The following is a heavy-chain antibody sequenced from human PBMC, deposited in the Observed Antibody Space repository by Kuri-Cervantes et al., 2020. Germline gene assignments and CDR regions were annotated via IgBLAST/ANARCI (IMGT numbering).Heavy chain of an antibody. J-gene: IGHJ4*02. V-gene: IGHV3-30*02. CDR3: AKDSLPRITVAGDSY. CDR1: GFTFNIYG. CDR2: IRYDGSNK. D-gene: IGHD6-19*01. Sequence: GESLKISCAASGFTFNIYGMHWVRQAPGKGLEWVAFIRYDGSNKYYADSVKGRFTISRDNSKSTLYLQMNSLRAEDTAVYYCAKDSLPRITVAGDSYWGQGTLVTVSS.